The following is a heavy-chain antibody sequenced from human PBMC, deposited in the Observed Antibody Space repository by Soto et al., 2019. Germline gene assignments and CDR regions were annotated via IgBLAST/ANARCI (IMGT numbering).Heavy chain of an antibody. V-gene: IGHV1-69*01. D-gene: IGHD1-26*01. Sequence: QVQLVQSGAEVKKPGSSVKVSCKASGGTFSSYAISWVRQAPGQGLEWMGGIIPIFGTANYAQKFQGRVTITADESTSTAYMELMSLRSDDTAVYYCARVKNGKWDPSDYWGQGTLVTVSS. J-gene: IGHJ4*02. CDR2: IIPIFGTA. CDR3: ARVKNGKWDPSDY. CDR1: GGTFSSYA.